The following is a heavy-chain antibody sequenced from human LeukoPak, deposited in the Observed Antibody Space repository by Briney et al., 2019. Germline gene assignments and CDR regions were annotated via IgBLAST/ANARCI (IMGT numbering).Heavy chain of an antibody. J-gene: IGHJ4*02. V-gene: IGHV3-11*03. Sequence: GSRRLSCAASGFTFSDYYMSWISQAPGKGLEWVSYISSSSSYTNYADSVKGRFTISRDDAKNSLYLQMNSLRAENTAVYYCAKTAAGINFDYWDQGTLVTVSS. D-gene: IGHD6-13*01. CDR1: GFTFSDYY. CDR3: AKTAAGINFDY. CDR2: ISSSSSYT.